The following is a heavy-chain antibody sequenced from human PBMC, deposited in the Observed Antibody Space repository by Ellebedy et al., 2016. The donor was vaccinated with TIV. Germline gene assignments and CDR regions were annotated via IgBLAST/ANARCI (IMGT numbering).Heavy chain of an antibody. D-gene: IGHD4-17*01. CDR2: INPSGGST. Sequence: AASVKVSCKASGYTFTSYYMHWVRQAPGQGLEWMGIINPSGGSTSYAQKFQGRVTMTRDTSTSTVYMELSSLRSEDTAVYYCARVGDDYGDPTAFDYWGQGTLVTVSS. V-gene: IGHV1-46*01. J-gene: IGHJ4*02. CDR3: ARVGDDYGDPTAFDY. CDR1: GYTFTSYY.